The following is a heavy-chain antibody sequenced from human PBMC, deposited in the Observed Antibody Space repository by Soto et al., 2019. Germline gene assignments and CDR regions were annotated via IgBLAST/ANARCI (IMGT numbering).Heavy chain of an antibody. CDR3: GKLGPYDPESNSFRYIWIDP. V-gene: IGHV3-53*01. CDR2: IYSGGTT. J-gene: IGHJ5*02. CDR1: GFSVSSSH. Sequence: EVRLVDSGGGLIQPGGSLRLSCAASGFSVSSSHMIWVRQAPGKGLEWVSVIYSGGTTYYAVSVKGRFTISRDKSKNRVYFKMDSLRTEDRSVYLCGKLGPYDPESNSFRYIWIDPWGKGTLVTVSS. D-gene: IGHD3-10*01.